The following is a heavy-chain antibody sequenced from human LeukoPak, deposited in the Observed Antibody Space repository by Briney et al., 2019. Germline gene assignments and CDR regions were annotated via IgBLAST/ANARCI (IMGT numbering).Heavy chain of an antibody. Sequence: ASVKVSCKASGGTFSSYAISWVRQAPGQGLEWMGGIIPIFGTANYAQKFQGRVTITTDESTSTAYMELSSLRSEDTAVYYCARSDDGYGYFDYWGQGTLVTVSS. V-gene: IGHV1-69*05. CDR1: GGTFSSYA. J-gene: IGHJ4*02. D-gene: IGHD5-12*01. CDR3: ARSDDGYGYFDY. CDR2: IIPIFGTA.